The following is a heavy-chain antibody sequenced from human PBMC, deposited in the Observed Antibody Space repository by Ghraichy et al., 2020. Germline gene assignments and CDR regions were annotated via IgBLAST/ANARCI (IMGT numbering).Heavy chain of an antibody. J-gene: IGHJ4*02. V-gene: IGHV4-39*01. CDR3: ARVWSGTTLAPSPSGVFDY. CDR2: IYYSGST. CDR1: GGSVSNNNYY. D-gene: IGHD3-3*01. Sequence: SETLSLTCTVSGGSVSNNNYYWGWIRQPPGKGLEWIGSIYYSGSTYYNPSLKSRVTISVDTSKIQFSLKLNSVTAADTAVYYCARVWSGTTLAPSPSGVFDYWGQGTLVTVSS.